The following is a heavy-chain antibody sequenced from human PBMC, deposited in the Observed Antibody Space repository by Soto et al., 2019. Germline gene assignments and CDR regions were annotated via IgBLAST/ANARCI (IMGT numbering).Heavy chain of an antibody. V-gene: IGHV1-18*01. CDR3: ARSAYCGGDCYPDNYYYYYGMDV. Sequence: ASVKVSCKASGYSFTSYGISLVRQAPGQGLEWMGWISAYNGNTNYAQKLQGRVAMTTDTSTSTAYMELSRLRSDDTAVYYCARSAYCGGDCYPDNYYYYYGMDVWGQGTTVTVSS. CDR1: GYSFTSYG. CDR2: ISAYNGNT. J-gene: IGHJ6*02. D-gene: IGHD2-21*02.